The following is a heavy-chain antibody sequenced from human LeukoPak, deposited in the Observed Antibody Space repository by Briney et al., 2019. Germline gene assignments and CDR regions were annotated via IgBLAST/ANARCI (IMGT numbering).Heavy chain of an antibody. CDR1: GYSISSGYY. V-gene: IGHV4-38-2*01. J-gene: IGHJ4*02. CDR3: PRGRYDYVWGSYRHSGFDY. CDR2: IYHSGST. Sequence: PSETLSLTCAVSGYSISSGYYWGWIRQPPGKGLEWIGSIYHSGSTYYNPSLKSRVTISVDTSKNQFSLKLSSVTAADTAVYYCPRGRYDYVWGSYRHSGFDYWGQGTLVTVSS. D-gene: IGHD3-16*02.